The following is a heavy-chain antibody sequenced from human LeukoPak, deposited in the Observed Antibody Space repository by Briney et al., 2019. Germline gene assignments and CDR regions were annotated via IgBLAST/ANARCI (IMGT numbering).Heavy chain of an antibody. CDR1: GGSFSGYY. Sequence: PSETLSLTCAVYGGSFSGYYWTWIRQPPGKGLEWIGEINHSGSTNYNPSLKSRATISVDTSKNQFFLKLSSVTAADTAVYYCARAFIRLGSSIGYDYWGQGTLVTVSS. CDR3: ARAFIRLGSSIGYDY. J-gene: IGHJ4*02. D-gene: IGHD3-10*01. CDR2: INHSGST. V-gene: IGHV4-34*01.